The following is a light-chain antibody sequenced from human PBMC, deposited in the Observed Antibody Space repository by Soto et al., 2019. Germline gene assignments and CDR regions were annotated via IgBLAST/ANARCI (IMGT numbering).Light chain of an antibody. CDR1: QSLVYSDGNTY. V-gene: IGKV2-30*01. CDR2: KVS. CDR3: MQDTHWPFT. Sequence: DVVMTQSPLSLPVTLGQPASISCRSSQSLVYSDGNTYLNWFQQRPGQSPRRLIYKVSNRDSGVPDRFSGSGSGTDFPLKISRVEAEDVGVYYCMQDTHWPFTFGPGTKVDIK. J-gene: IGKJ3*01.